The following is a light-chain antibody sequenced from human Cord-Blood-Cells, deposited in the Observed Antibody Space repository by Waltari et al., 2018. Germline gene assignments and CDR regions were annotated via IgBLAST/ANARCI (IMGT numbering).Light chain of an antibody. V-gene: IGLV1-44*01. CDR2: SNN. Sequence: QSVLTQPPSASGTPGQRVTISCSGSSSNIGRNTVNWYQQLPGTAPKLLISSNNQRPSGVPDRFTGSKSGTSASLAISGLQSEDEADYYCAPWDDSLNGVVFGGGTKLTVL. CDR3: APWDDSLNGVV. CDR1: SSNIGRNT. J-gene: IGLJ2*01.